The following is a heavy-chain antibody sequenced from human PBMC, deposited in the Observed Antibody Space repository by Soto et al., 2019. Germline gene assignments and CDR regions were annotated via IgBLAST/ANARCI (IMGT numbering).Heavy chain of an antibody. V-gene: IGHV3-33*01. CDR2: IWYDGRNK. CDR1: GFTFTSYA. Sequence: HVQLVESGGGVVQPGRSLRLSCAASGFTFTSYAMHWVRQAPGKGLEWVAFIWYDGRNKFYADSVKGRFTISRDNSRNTLYLQMNGLRAEDTAVYYCARHRYSSGWYGYFDYWGQGTLVTVSS. CDR3: ARHRYSSGWYGYFDY. D-gene: IGHD6-19*01. J-gene: IGHJ4*02.